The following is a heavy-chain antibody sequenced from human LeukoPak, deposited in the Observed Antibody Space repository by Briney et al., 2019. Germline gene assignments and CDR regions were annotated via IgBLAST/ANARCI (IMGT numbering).Heavy chain of an antibody. CDR1: GFTFTSYN. J-gene: IGHJ4*02. D-gene: IGHD2-15*01. Sequence: GGSLRLSCAASGFTFTSYNMNWVRQAPGKGLEWVANIKQDGSEKYYVDSVKGRFTISRDNAKNSLYLQMNSLRAEDTAAYYCARRYCSGGSCYGRFDYWGQGTLVTVSS. V-gene: IGHV3-7*01. CDR2: IKQDGSEK. CDR3: ARRYCSGGSCYGRFDY.